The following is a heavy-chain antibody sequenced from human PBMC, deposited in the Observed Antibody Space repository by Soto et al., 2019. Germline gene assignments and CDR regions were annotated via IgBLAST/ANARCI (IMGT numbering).Heavy chain of an antibody. CDR2: IKEDGSEE. CDR3: AKVAPTFYYFYGMDV. D-gene: IGHD1-1*01. CDR1: RLTFRNYW. V-gene: IGHV3-7*03. Sequence: GGSVRLSCAATRLTFRNYWMSWVRQAPGKGLEWVASIKEDGSEEYYVDSVKGRFTISRDNAKNSLYLQMNSLRVEDTAVYYCAKVAPTFYYFYGMDVWGQGTTVTVSS. J-gene: IGHJ6*02.